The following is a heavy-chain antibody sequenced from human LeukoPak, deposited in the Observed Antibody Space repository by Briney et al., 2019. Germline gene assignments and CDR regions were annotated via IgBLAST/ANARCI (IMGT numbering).Heavy chain of an antibody. V-gene: IGHV3-21*04. CDR2: ISSSSSYI. D-gene: IGHD6-19*01. J-gene: IGHJ4*02. Sequence: GGSLRLSCAASGFTFSSYSMNWVRQAPGKGLEWVSSISSSSSYIYYADSVKGRFTISRDNSKNTLYLQMNSLRAEDTAVYYCAKDRIAVAGTGPIGFDYWGQGTLVTVSS. CDR1: GFTFSSYS. CDR3: AKDRIAVAGTGPIGFDY.